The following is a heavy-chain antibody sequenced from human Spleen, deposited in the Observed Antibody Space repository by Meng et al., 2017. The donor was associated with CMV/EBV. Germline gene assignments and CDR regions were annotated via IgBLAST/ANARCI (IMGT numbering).Heavy chain of an antibody. CDR3: ARQRITIFGVAED. Sequence: CAFHDGSFSAYSWSWIRQAPGRGLEWLGEINQGGSTNYNPSLKSRVAISVDTSKNHFSLRVTSVTAADTAVYYCARQRITIFGVAEDWGQGTLVTVSS. J-gene: IGHJ4*02. V-gene: IGHV4-34*01. CDR2: INQGGST. D-gene: IGHD3-3*01. CDR1: DGSFSAYS.